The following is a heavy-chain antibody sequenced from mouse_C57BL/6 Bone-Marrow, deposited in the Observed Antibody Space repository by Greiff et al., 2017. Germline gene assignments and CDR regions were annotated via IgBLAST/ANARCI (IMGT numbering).Heavy chain of an antibody. CDR3: AREGGVVHFDY. V-gene: IGHV1-82*01. CDR1: GYAFSSSW. Sequence: QVQLQQSGPELVKPGASVKISCKASGYAFSSSWMNWVKQRPGKGLEWIGRIYPGDGDTNYNGKFKGKGTLTADKSSSTAYMQLSSLTSEDSAVYFCAREGGVVHFDYWGQGTTLTVSS. CDR2: IYPGDGDT. J-gene: IGHJ2*01. D-gene: IGHD1-1*01.